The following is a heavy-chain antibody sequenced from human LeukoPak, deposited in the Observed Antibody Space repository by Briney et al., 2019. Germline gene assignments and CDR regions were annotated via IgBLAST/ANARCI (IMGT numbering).Heavy chain of an antibody. D-gene: IGHD4-23*01. J-gene: IGHJ5*02. V-gene: IGHV4-4*07. CDR3: ARDDYGGKRESNWFDP. CDR1: GGSISSYY. CDR2: IYTSGST. Sequence: SSETLSLTCTVSGGSISSYYWSWIRQPAGKGLEWIGRIYTSGSTNYNPSLKSRVTISVDTSKNQFSLKLSSVTAADTAVYYCARDDYGGKRESNWFDPWGQGTLVTVSS.